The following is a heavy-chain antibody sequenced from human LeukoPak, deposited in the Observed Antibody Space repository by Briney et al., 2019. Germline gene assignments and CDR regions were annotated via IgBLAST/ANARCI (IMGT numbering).Heavy chain of an antibody. Sequence: SVKVSCKASGGTFSSYTISWVRQAPGQGLEWMGRIIPILGIANYARKFQGRVTITADKSTSTAYMELSSLRSEDTAVYYCARDPYGVRGVIPRFDPWGQGTLVTVSS. V-gene: IGHV1-69*04. D-gene: IGHD3-10*01. CDR2: IIPILGIA. CDR3: ARDPYGVRGVIPRFDP. J-gene: IGHJ5*02. CDR1: GGTFSSYT.